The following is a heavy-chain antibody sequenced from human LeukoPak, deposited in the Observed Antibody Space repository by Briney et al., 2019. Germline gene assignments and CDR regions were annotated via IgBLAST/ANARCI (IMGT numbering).Heavy chain of an antibody. Sequence: SETLSLTCTVSGGSISSYYWSWIRQPPGKGLEWIGYIYYSGSTNYNPSLKSRVTMSVDTSKNQFALKLSSVTAANTAVYYCASSHSSGWYDYWGQGTLVTVSS. CDR1: GGSISSYY. CDR3: ASSHSSGWYDY. CDR2: IYYSGST. D-gene: IGHD6-19*01. J-gene: IGHJ4*02. V-gene: IGHV4-59*08.